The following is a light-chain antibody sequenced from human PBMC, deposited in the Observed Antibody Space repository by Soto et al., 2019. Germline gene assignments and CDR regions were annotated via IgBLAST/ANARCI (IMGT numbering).Light chain of an antibody. CDR2: GNS. J-gene: IGLJ1*01. V-gene: IGLV1-40*01. CDR1: SSKIGAGYD. CDR3: QYYDSSLSGYV. Sequence: SVLTEPPSASRDPGQRVTISCTGSSSKIGAGYDVHWYQQLPGTAPKLLIYGNSNRPSGVPDRFSGSKSGTSASLAITGLQAEDVADYYFQYYDSSLSGYVFGTGTTVTV.